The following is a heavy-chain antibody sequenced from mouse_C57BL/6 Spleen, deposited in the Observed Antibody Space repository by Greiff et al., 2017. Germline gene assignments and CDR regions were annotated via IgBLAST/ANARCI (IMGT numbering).Heavy chain of an antibody. J-gene: IGHJ2*01. CDR2: IDPSDSET. CDR3: ARGTYYSTYGDY. CDR1: GYTFTSYW. Sequence: QVQLQQPGAELVRPGSSVKLSCKASGYTFTSYWMHWVKQRPIQGLEGIGNIDPSDSETHYNQKFKDKATLTVDKSSSTAYMQLSSLTSEDSAVYYCARGTYYSTYGDYWGQGTTLTVSS. D-gene: IGHD2-5*01. V-gene: IGHV1-52*01.